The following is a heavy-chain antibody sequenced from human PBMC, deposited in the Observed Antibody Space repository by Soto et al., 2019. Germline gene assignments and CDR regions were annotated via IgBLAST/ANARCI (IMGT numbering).Heavy chain of an antibody. V-gene: IGHV1-8*01. D-gene: IGHD1-7*01. CDR2: MNPNSGNT. J-gene: IGHJ6*02. Sequence: ASVKVYCKASGYTFTSYDINWVRQATGQGLEWMGWMNPNSGNTGYAQKLQGRVTMTTDTSTSTAYMELRSLRSDDTAVYYCARGVITGTLYYYGMDVWGQGTTVTVSS. CDR3: ARGVITGTLYYYGMDV. CDR1: GYTFTSYD.